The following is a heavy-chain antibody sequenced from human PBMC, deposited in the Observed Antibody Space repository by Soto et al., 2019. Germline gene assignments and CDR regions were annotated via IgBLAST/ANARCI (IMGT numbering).Heavy chain of an antibody. V-gene: IGHV3-64*01. Sequence: EAQLVQSGGGLVQPGGSLRLSCAASGFTFSNYEMHWVRQAPGKGLEYVSGISNNGAHTDYAKSVKGRFTISRDNSENTLYLQMGSLRAEDMALYYCARGGYGSRGPKVYMDVWGKGTTVTVSS. J-gene: IGHJ6*03. D-gene: IGHD6-13*01. CDR3: ARGGYGSRGPKVYMDV. CDR1: GFTFSNYE. CDR2: ISNNGAHT.